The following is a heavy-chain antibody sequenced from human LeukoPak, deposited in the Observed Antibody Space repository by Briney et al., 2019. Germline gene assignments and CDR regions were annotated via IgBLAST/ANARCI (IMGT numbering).Heavy chain of an antibody. J-gene: IGHJ5*02. CDR1: GFTFSSYW. CDR3: ARDGIRYNWNYYSVNHRYNWFDP. CDR2: IKQDGSEK. V-gene: IGHV3-7*01. D-gene: IGHD1-7*01. Sequence: GGSLRLSCAASGFTFSSYWMSWVRQAPGKGLEWVANIKQDGSEKYYVDSVKGRFTISRDNAKNSLYLQMNSLRAEDTAVYYCARDGIRYNWNYYSVNHRYNWFDPWGQGTLVTVSS.